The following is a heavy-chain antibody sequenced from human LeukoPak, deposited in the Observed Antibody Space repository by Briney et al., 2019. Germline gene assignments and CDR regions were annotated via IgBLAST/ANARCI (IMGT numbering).Heavy chain of an antibody. D-gene: IGHD6-13*01. CDR1: GGTFSSYA. CDR3: ARAPKTTYSSSWYPHIDY. CDR2: MNPNSGNT. Sequence: ASVKVSCKASGGTFSSYAINWVRQATGQGLEWMGWMNPNSGNTGYAQKFQGRVTITRNTSISTAYMELSSLRSEDTAVYYCARAPKTTYSSSWYPHIDYWGQGTLVTVSS. J-gene: IGHJ4*02. V-gene: IGHV1-8*03.